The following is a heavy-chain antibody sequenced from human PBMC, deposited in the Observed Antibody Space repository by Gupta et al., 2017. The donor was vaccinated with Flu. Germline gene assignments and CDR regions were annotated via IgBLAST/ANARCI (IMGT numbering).Heavy chain of an antibody. Sequence: QVQLVQSGAEVKKPGSSMKVSCTASGGTFSTFAISWVRQAPGQGLEWMGGIIPIFGTSHYAQRLQGRVTITADTSTSTVYMELSSLTSDDTAIYYCATVEAFDYFALHGWGRGTTMTVSS. CDR2: IIPIFGTS. V-gene: IGHV1-69*06. D-gene: IGHD3-3*01. CDR3: ATVEAFDYFALHG. J-gene: IGHJ6*02. CDR1: GGTFSTFA.